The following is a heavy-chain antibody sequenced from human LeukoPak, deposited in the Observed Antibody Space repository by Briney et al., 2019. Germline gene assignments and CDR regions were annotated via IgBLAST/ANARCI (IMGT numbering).Heavy chain of an antibody. J-gene: IGHJ4*02. V-gene: IGHV1-69*05. Sequence: SVKVSCKASGGTFSSYAISWVRQAPGQGLEWMGRIIPIFGTANYAQKFQGRVTTTTDESTSTAYMELSSLRSEDTAVYYCARDSYYYDSSGYFGYWGQGTLVTVSS. CDR1: GGTFSSYA. CDR3: ARDSYYYDSSGYFGY. CDR2: IIPIFGTA. D-gene: IGHD3-22*01.